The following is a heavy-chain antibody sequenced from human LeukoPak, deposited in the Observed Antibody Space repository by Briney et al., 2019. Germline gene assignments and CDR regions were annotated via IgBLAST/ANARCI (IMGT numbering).Heavy chain of an antibody. CDR1: GGTFSSYA. J-gene: IGHJ4*02. CDR2: IIPIFGTA. D-gene: IGHD3-16*01. V-gene: IGHV1-69*06. CDR3: ASSMLGPSWYYFDY. Sequence: ASVKVSCKASGGTFSSYAISWVRQAPGQGLEWMGGIIPIFGTANYAQKFRGRVTITADKSTSTAYMELSSLRSEDTAVYYCASSMLGPSWYYFDYWGQGTLVTVSS.